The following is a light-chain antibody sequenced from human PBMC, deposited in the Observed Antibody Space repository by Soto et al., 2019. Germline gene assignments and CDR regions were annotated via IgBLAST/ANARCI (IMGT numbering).Light chain of an antibody. CDR3: QQYYTNSQAS. J-gene: IGKJ1*01. CDR1: QNIDNW. Sequence: DIQMTQSPSTLSASEGDRVTITCRASQNIDNWLAWYQQKLGKAPKLLIYKASSLETGVPSRFSGSGSGTEFSLTISNLEPDDFATYHCQQYYTNSQASFGQGTKVDIK. CDR2: KAS. V-gene: IGKV1-5*03.